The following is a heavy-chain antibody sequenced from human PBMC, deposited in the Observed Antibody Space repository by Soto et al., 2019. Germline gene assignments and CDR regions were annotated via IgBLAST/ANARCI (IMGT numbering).Heavy chain of an antibody. CDR2: INPSGGST. Sequence: XSVKVSCEASGYTFTSYYMHWVRQAPGQGLEWMGIINPSGGSTSYADSVKGRFTVSRDNARNSQFLQMSGLRDEDTAVYYCTREDILGTRSFDYWGQGTLVTVSS. V-gene: IGHV1-46*04. CDR3: TREDILGTRSFDY. CDR1: GYTFTSYY. D-gene: IGHD3-9*01. J-gene: IGHJ4*02.